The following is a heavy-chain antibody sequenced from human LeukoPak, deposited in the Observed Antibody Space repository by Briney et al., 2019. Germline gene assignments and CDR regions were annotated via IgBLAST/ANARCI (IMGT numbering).Heavy chain of an antibody. CDR3: ARDLWFGDPEYFQH. V-gene: IGHV3-30*02. Sequence: GGSLRLSCAASGFTFSSYVMHWVRQAPGKGLEWVAFIRYDGSNKYYSDSVKGRFTISRDNSKNTLYLQMNSLRPEDTAVYYCARDLWFGDPEYFQHWGQGTLVTVSS. D-gene: IGHD3-10*01. CDR1: GFTFSSYV. CDR2: IRYDGSNK. J-gene: IGHJ1*01.